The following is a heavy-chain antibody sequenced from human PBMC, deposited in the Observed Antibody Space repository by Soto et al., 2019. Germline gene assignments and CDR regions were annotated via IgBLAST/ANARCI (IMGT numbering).Heavy chain of an antibody. J-gene: IGHJ4*02. CDR1: GFTFSSYA. Sequence: GGSLRLSCAASGFTFSSYAMSWVRQAPGKGLEWVSAISGSGGSTYYADSVKGRFTISRDNSKNTLYLQMNSLRAEDTAVYYCANSPTINLIVVVPAAIDYWGQGTLVTVSS. CDR3: ANSPTINLIVVVPAAIDY. V-gene: IGHV3-23*01. D-gene: IGHD2-2*01. CDR2: ISGSGGST.